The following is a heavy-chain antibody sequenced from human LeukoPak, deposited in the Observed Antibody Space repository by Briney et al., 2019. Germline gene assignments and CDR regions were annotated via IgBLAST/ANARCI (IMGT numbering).Heavy chain of an antibody. Sequence: GGSLRLSCAASGFTFNIYTMNWVRQAPGKGLEWVSNITGSGGSTYYADSVKGRFTISRDNSKNTLYVQMNSLRAEDTAVYYCAKGVGVYTNWFDPWGQGTLVTVSS. D-gene: IGHD3-10*01. CDR1: GFTFNIYT. J-gene: IGHJ5*02. CDR3: AKGVGVYTNWFDP. V-gene: IGHV3-23*01. CDR2: ITGSGGST.